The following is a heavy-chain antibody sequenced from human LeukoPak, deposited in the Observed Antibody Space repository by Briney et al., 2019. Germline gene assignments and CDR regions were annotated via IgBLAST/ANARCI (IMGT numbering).Heavy chain of an antibody. CDR1: GYTFTGYY. V-gene: IGHV1-2*02. CDR3: ARVPGYCSSTSCYGYYYGMDV. D-gene: IGHD2-2*01. J-gene: IGHJ6*02. Sequence: ASVKVSCKASGYTFTGYYMHWVRQAPGQGLEWMGWINPNSGGTNYAQKFQGRVTMTRDTSISTGYMELSRLRSDDTAVYYCARVPGYCSSTSCYGYYYGMDVWGQGTTVTVSS. CDR2: INPNSGGT.